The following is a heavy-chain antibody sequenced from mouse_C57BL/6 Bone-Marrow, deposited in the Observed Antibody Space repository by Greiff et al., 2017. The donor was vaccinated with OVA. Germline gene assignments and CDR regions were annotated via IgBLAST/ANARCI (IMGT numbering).Heavy chain of an antibody. CDR2: INPGSGGT. CDR3: ARGGYYVDY. V-gene: IGHV1-54*01. J-gene: IGHJ2*01. CDR1: GYAFTNYL. Sequence: VKLMESGAELVRPGTSVKVSCKASGYAFTNYLIEWVKQRPGQGLEWIGVINPGSGGTNYNEKFKGKATLTADKSSSTAYMQLSSLTSEDSAVYFCARGGYYVDYWGQGTTLTVSS. D-gene: IGHD1-1*02.